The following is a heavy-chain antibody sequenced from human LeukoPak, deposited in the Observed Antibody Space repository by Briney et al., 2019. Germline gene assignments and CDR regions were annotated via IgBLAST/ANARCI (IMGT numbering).Heavy chain of an antibody. J-gene: IGHJ4*02. CDR1: GFSLSTSGVA. CDR2: IYWDDDK. V-gene: IGHV2-5*02. CDR3: ARAAGTPYYFNY. D-gene: IGHD6-13*01. Sequence: SGPTLVNPTQTLTLTCSFSGFSLSTSGVAVGWIRQPPGKALEWLALIYWDDDKRYSPSLKSRLTITKDTSKNQVVLRMTNMDPLDTATYYCARAAGTPYYFNYWGQGTPVTVSS.